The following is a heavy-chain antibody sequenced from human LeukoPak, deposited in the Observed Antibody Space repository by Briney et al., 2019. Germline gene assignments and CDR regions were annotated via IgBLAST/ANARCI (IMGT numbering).Heavy chain of an antibody. CDR3: ASLGARFYYFDY. Sequence: PSETLSLTCAVYGGSFSGYYWSWIRQPPGKGLEWIGEINHSGSTNYNPSLKSRVTISVDTSKNQVSLKLSSVTAADTAVYYCASLGARFYYFDYWGQGTLVTVSS. J-gene: IGHJ4*02. CDR1: GGSFSGYY. CDR2: INHSGST. V-gene: IGHV4-34*01. D-gene: IGHD3-16*01.